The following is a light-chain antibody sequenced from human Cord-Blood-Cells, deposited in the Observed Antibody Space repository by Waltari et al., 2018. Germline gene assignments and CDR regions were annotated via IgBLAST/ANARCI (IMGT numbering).Light chain of an antibody. CDR2: DAS. CDR1: QSVSSY. J-gene: IGKJ3*01. Sequence: EIVFTQSPATLSLSPGERATLSCRASQSVSSYLAWYQQKPGQAPRLLIYDASNRATGIPARFSGSGSGTDFTLTISSLEPEDFAVYYCQQRSNWPLTFGPGTKADIK. CDR3: QQRSNWPLT. V-gene: IGKV3-11*01.